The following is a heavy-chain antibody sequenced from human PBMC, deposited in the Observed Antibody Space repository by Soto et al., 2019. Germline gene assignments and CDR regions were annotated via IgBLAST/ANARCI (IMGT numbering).Heavy chain of an antibody. CDR3: TRQWLGWKENRLFDY. CDR2: IRSKANSYAT. Sequence: PGGSLRLSCAASGFTFSGSAMHWVRQASGKGLEWVGRIRSKANSYATAYAASVKGRFTISRDDSKNTAYLQMNSLKTEDTAVYYCTRQWLGWKENRLFDYWGQGTLVTVSS. J-gene: IGHJ4*02. D-gene: IGHD5-12*01. CDR1: GFTFSGSA. V-gene: IGHV3-73*01.